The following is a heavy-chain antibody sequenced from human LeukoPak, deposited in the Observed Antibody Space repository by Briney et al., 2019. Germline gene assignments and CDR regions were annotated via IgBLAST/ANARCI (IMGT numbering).Heavy chain of an antibody. Sequence: SGTLSLTCAVSGGSISSSNWWSWVRQPPGKGLEWIGEIYHSGSTNYNPSLKSRVTISVDKSKNQFSLKLSSVTAADTAVYYCARGTYYYDSSGYYGVDYWGQGTLVTVSS. CDR2: IYHSGST. CDR3: ARGTYYYDSSGYYGVDY. J-gene: IGHJ4*02. CDR1: GGSISSSNW. V-gene: IGHV4-4*02. D-gene: IGHD3-22*01.